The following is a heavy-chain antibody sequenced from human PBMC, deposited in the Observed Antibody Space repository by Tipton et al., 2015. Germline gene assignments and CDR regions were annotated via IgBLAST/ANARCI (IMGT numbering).Heavy chain of an antibody. CDR1: GFTFSTYG. J-gene: IGHJ6*02. Sequence: SLRLSCSPSGFTFSTYGMHWVRQAPGKGLEWVAVISYDASNSYYADSVEGRFTISRDNSKNTLYLQVNGLRAEDTAVYYCAKDHPWGGGYNYAMDVWGQGTTVTVSS. V-gene: IGHV3-30*18. CDR2: ISYDASNS. D-gene: IGHD2-15*01. CDR3: AKDHPWGGGYNYAMDV.